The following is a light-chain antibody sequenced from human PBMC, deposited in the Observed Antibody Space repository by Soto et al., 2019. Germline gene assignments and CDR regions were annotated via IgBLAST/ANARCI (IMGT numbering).Light chain of an antibody. CDR1: QSVSSY. CDR3: QQRSNWPPIT. Sequence: QSPAAVSLTKGKTASRSCGDSQSVSSYLAWYQQKPGQAPRLLIYDASNRATGIPARFSGSGSGTDFTLSISSLAPEDFAVYYCQQRSNWPPITFGQGTLLEIK. CDR2: DAS. J-gene: IGKJ5*01. V-gene: IGKV3-11*01.